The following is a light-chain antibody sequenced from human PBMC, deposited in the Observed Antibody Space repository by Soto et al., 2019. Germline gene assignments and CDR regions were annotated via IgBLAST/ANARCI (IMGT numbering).Light chain of an antibody. CDR1: QSVLSSSNNKNY. Sequence: DIVMTQSPESLAVSLGERATINCKSSQSVLSSSNNKNYLAWYQQKPGQAPKLLIYWASIRESGVPDRLSGSGSGTDFTLIISSLQAEDVAVYYCQQYFSTPTFGQGTKVEIK. CDR2: WAS. V-gene: IGKV4-1*01. J-gene: IGKJ1*01. CDR3: QQYFSTPT.